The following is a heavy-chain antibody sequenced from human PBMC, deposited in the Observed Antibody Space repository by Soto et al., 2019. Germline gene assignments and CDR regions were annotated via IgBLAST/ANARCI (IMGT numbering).Heavy chain of an antibody. V-gene: IGHV3-30-3*02. Sequence: ASGYTFTGYYMHWVRQAPGKGLEWVAVISYDGSNKYYADSVKGRFTISRDNSKNTLYLQMNSLRAEDTAVYYCAKPLRGGPMFAFDIWGQGTMVTVSS. J-gene: IGHJ3*02. CDR2: ISYDGSNK. CDR3: AKPLRGGPMFAFDI. D-gene: IGHD3-10*01. CDR1: GYTFTGYY.